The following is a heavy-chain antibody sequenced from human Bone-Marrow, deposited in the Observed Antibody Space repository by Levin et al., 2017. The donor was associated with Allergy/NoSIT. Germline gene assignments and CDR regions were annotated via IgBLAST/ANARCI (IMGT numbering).Heavy chain of an antibody. CDR1: GGSFSGYY. Sequence: GSLRLSCAVYGGSFSGYYWSWIRQPPGKGLEWIGEINHSGSTNYNPSPKSRVTISVDTSNNQFPLMLSSVTAADTAVYYGARGDLYYDSSLSVDYWGQGTLVTVSS. CDR2: INHSGST. CDR3: ARGDLYYDSSLSVDY. V-gene: IGHV4-34*01. J-gene: IGHJ4*02. D-gene: IGHD3-22*01.